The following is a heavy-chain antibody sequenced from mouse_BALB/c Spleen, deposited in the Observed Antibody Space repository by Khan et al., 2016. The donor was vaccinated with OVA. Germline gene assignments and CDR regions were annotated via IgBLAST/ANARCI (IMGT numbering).Heavy chain of an antibody. V-gene: IGHV6-6*02. CDR1: GFTFSSYW. D-gene: IGHD4-1*01. J-gene: IGHJ2*01. CDR2: IRLKSNNYAT. Sequence: EVKLEVSGGGLVQPGGSMKLSCVASGFTFSSYWMNWVRQSPEKGLEWVAEIRLKSNNYATHYAESVKGRFTVSRDDSKSSVYLQMNNLRAEDTGIYYCTRTGTGYFDYWGQGTTLTVSS. CDR3: TRTGTGYFDY.